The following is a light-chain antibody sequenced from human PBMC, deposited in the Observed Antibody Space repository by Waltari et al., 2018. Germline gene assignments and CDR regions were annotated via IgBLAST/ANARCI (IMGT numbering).Light chain of an antibody. Sequence: QFVLTQVPSASASLGASVRLTCTLSSGHSLFTIAWHQHHPQKGPRYLMKIYGDGRHDKWGGIPDRFSGSSSGAERYLTISSLQSDDEADYYCQTWAPGFNWVFGGGTKLTVV. J-gene: IGLJ3*02. CDR2: IYGDGRH. V-gene: IGLV4-69*01. CDR3: QTWAPGFNWV. CDR1: SGHSLFT.